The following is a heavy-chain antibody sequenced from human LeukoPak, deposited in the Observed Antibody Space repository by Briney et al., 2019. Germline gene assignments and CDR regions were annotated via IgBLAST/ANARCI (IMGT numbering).Heavy chain of an antibody. CDR2: MNPNSGNT. V-gene: IGHV1-8*01. CDR1: GYTFTSYD. J-gene: IGHJ5*02. D-gene: IGHD1-26*01. CDR3: ARVPTPSGSYFGSWFDP. Sequence: ASVKVSCKASGYTFTSYDINWVRQATGQGLEWMGWMNPNSGNTGYAQKFQGRVSMTKNTSISTAYMELSSLRSEDTAVYYCARVPTPSGSYFGSWFDPWGQGTLVTVSS.